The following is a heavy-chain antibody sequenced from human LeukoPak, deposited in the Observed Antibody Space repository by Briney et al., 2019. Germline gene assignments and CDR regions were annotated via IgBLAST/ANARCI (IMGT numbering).Heavy chain of an antibody. CDR1: GFTFSSYA. Sequence: GGSLRLSCAASGFTFSSYAMSWVRQAPGKGLEWVSAISGSGGSTYYADSVKGRFTISRDNSKNTLYLQMNSLRAEDTAVYYCARERDSSGYYPQDLDYWGQGTLVTVSS. D-gene: IGHD3-22*01. CDR3: ARERDSSGYYPQDLDY. V-gene: IGHV3-23*01. J-gene: IGHJ4*02. CDR2: ISGSGGST.